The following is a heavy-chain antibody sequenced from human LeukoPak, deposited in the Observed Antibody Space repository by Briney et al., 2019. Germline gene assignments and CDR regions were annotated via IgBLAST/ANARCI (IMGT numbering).Heavy chain of an antibody. D-gene: IGHD5-18*01. CDR2: IYYSGST. J-gene: IGHJ4*02. Sequence: TPSETLSLTCTVSGGSISSSSYYWGWIRQPPGKGLEWIGSIYYSGSTYYNPSLKSRVTISVDTSKNQFSLKLSSVTAADTAVYYCASYTAMDTGVGHWGQGTLVTVSS. V-gene: IGHV4-39*07. CDR1: GGSISSSSYY. CDR3: ASYTAMDTGVGH.